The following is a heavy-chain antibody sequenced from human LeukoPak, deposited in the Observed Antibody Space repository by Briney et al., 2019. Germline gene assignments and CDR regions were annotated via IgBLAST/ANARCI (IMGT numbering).Heavy chain of an antibody. CDR1: GFTFSSYG. V-gene: IGHV3-30*18. J-gene: IGHJ6*02. Sequence: PGGSLRLSCAASGFTFSSYGMHWVRQAPGKGLEWVAVISYDGSNKYYADSVKGRFTISRGNSKNTLYLRMNSLRAEDTAVYYCAKDHVDTQLYYYYGMDVWGQGTTVTVSS. CDR3: AKDHVDTQLYYYYGMDV. D-gene: IGHD5-18*01. CDR2: ISYDGSNK.